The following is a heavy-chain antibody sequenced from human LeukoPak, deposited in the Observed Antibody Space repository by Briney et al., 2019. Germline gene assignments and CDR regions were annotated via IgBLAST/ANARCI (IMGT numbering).Heavy chain of an antibody. CDR2: ISYDGSNK. CDR1: GFTFSSYA. CDR3: ARCEDGPHPEESWFDP. J-gene: IGHJ5*02. Sequence: GGSLRLSCAASGFTFSSYAMHWVRQAPGKGLEWVAVISYDGSNKYYADSVKGRFTISRDNSKNTLYLQMNSLRAEDTAVYYCARCEDGPHPEESWFDPWGQGTLVTVSS. V-gene: IGHV3-30-3*01.